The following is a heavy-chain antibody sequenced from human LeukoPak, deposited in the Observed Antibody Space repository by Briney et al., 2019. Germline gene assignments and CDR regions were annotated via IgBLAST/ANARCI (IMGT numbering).Heavy chain of an antibody. CDR2: IHTSGST. D-gene: IGHD6-6*01. Sequence: SSETLSLTCSVSGRSMSTYYRRWLRHPAGEGLEWIGRIHTSGSTDYHPSLKSRVPMSVDTSKKQFSLRLSAVTAADTAMYYCAREGSMTSRPFVSIDYWGQGTLVTVSS. J-gene: IGHJ4*02. V-gene: IGHV4-4*07. CDR1: GRSMSTYY. CDR3: AREGSMTSRPFVSIDY.